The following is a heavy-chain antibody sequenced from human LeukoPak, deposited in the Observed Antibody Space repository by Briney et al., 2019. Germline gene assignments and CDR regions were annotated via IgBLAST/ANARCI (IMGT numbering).Heavy chain of an antibody. CDR1: GGSMYDYY. CDR3: AGVRLSGVIDY. D-gene: IGHD2-15*01. J-gene: IGHJ4*02. CDR2: IHHNGRT. V-gene: IGHV4-59*01. Sequence: SETLSLTCTVSGGSMYDYYWSWIRQPPVKGLEWIGHIHHNGRTNYNPPLESPATTSISMSNNQLSLTQSSVPAPDTAVYYCAGVRLSGVIDYWGQGTLVTVSS.